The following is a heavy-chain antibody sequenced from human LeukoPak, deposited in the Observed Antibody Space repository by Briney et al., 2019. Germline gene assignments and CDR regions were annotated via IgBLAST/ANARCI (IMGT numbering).Heavy chain of an antibody. J-gene: IGHJ5*02. CDR1: GFTFSSYS. Sequence: KTGGSLRLSCAASGFTFSSYSMNWVRQAPGKWLEWVSSISSSSSYIYYADSVKGRFTISRDNAKNSLYLQMNSLRAEDTAVYYCASETVTMNSNWFDPWGQGTLVTVSS. D-gene: IGHD4-17*01. CDR3: ASETVTMNSNWFDP. CDR2: ISSSSSYI. V-gene: IGHV3-21*01.